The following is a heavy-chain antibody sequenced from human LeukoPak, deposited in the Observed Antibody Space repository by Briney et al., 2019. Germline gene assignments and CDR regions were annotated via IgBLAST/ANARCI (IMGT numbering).Heavy chain of an antibody. CDR2: ISSSSSYI. V-gene: IGHV3-21*04. J-gene: IGHJ4*02. CDR1: GFTFSSYS. Sequence: PGGSLRLSCAASGFTFSSYSMNWVRQAPGKGLEWVSFISSSSSYIYYADSVKGRFTISRDNAKNSLYLQMNSLSAEDTAVYFCAKDAISSLAVRRFDLWGQGTLVTVSS. CDR3: AKDAISSLAVRRFDL. D-gene: IGHD6-6*01.